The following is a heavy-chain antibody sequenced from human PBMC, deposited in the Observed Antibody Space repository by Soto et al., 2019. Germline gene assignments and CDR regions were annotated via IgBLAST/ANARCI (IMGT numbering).Heavy chain of an antibody. CDR3: ARDEGQGDGYNSD. Sequence: GGSLRLSCADSGFTFSNYAMSWVRRTPGKGLEWISVISGTGDTTYYAHSVEGRFTISRDKSKNIVFLQMNSLRAEDTAKYYCARDEGQGDGYNSDWGQGTLVTVSS. CDR2: ISGTGDTT. J-gene: IGHJ4*02. CDR1: GFTFSNYA. D-gene: IGHD5-12*01. V-gene: IGHV3-23*01.